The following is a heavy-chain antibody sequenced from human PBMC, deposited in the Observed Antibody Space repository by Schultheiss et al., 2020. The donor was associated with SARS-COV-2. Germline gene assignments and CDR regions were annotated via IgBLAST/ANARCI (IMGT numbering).Heavy chain of an antibody. V-gene: IGHV4-61*01. J-gene: IGHJ4*02. CDR3: ARRGLLVALDY. Sequence: SETLSLTCTVSGGSVSSGSYYWSWIRQPPGKGLEWIGYIYYSGSTNYNPSLKSRVTISVDTSKNQFSLKLSSVTAADTAVYYCARRGLLVALDYWGQGTLVTVSS. CDR2: IYYSGST. D-gene: IGHD2-15*01. CDR1: GGSVSSGSYY.